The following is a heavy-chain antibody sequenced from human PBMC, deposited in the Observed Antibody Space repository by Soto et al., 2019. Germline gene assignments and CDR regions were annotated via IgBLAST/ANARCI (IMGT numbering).Heavy chain of an antibody. V-gene: IGHV1-8*02. J-gene: IGHJ5*02. CDR1: GGTFSSYT. D-gene: IGHD3-3*01. Sequence: AXVKVSCKASGGTFSSYTISWVRQAPGQGLEWMGWMNPNSGNTGYAQKFQGRVTMTRNTSISTAYMELSSLRSEDTAVYYCARGPMVGGRVSLRFLEWLSPDNWFDPWGQGTLVTVSS. CDR2: MNPNSGNT. CDR3: ARGPMVGGRVSLRFLEWLSPDNWFDP.